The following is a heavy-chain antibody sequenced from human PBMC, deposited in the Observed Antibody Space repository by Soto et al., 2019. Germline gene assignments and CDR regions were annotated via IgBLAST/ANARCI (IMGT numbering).Heavy chain of an antibody. Sequence: GGSLRLSCAASGFTFSDYYMSWIRQAPGKGLEWVSYISSSGSTIYYADSVKGRFTISRDNAKNSLYLQMNSLRAEDTAVYYCARLQWDPYNWFDPWGQGTLVTVSS. CDR2: ISSSGSTI. CDR1: GFTFSDYY. CDR3: ARLQWDPYNWFDP. J-gene: IGHJ5*02. D-gene: IGHD1-26*01. V-gene: IGHV3-11*01.